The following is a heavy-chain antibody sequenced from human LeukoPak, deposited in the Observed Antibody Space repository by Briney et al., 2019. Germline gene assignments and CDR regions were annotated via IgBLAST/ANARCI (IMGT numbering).Heavy chain of an antibody. CDR3: ARQWLLLPYSWFDA. CDR2: IHFSGST. D-gene: IGHD3-22*01. J-gene: IGHJ5*02. CDR1: GGSFTNYAYY. Sequence: SETLSLTCSVSGGSFTNYAYYWARIRQPPGKGLEWIGSIHFSGSTYYNASLKIRVAISVDTSNLQVSLNLNSVTAADPALYYCARQWLLLPYSWFDAWGQGMLVTVSS. V-gene: IGHV4-39*01.